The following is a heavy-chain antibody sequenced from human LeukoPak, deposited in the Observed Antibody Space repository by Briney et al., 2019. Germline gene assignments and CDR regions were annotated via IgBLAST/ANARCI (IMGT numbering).Heavy chain of an antibody. CDR1: GFTFGDYA. V-gene: IGHV3-49*04. CDR3: TRDLGGYSSGWYTY. CDR2: IRRGGYGGTT. J-gene: IGHJ4*02. D-gene: IGHD6-19*01. Sequence: PGGSLRLSCTASGFTFGDYARSWVRQAPGKGLEWVGFIRRGGYGGTTEYAASVKGRFTISRDDSKSIAYLQMNSLKTEDTAVYYCTRDLGGYSSGWYTYWGQGTLVTVSS.